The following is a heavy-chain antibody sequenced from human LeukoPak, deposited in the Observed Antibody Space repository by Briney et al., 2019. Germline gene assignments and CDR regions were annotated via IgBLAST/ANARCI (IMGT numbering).Heavy chain of an antibody. CDR3: AREFWTLPAAVNWFDP. CDR1: GYTFTGYY. CDR2: INPNSGGT. Sequence: GASVKVSCKASGYTFTGYYMHWVRQAPGQGLEWMGWINPNSGGTNYAQKFQGRVTMTRDTSISTAYMELSRLRSDDTAVYYCAREFWTLPAAVNWFDPWGQGTLVTVSS. D-gene: IGHD2-2*01. V-gene: IGHV1-2*02. J-gene: IGHJ5*02.